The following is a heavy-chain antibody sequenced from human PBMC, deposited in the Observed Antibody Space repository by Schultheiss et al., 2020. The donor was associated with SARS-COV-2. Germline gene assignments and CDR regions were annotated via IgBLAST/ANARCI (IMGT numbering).Heavy chain of an antibody. D-gene: IGHD5/OR15-5a*01. Sequence: SQTLSLTCTVSGGSISSYYWSWIRQPAGKGLEWIGSIYYSGSTYYNPSLKSRVTISVDTSKNQFSLKLSSVTAADTAVYYCACLRFFLDYWGQGTLVTVSS. CDR3: ACLRFFLDY. V-gene: IGHV4-59*05. J-gene: IGHJ4*02. CDR2: IYYSGST. CDR1: GGSISSYY.